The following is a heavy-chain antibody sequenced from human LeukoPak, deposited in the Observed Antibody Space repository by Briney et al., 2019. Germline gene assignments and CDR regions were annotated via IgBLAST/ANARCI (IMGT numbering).Heavy chain of an antibody. CDR3: ARGGWFGELLYKVYDAFDM. J-gene: IGHJ3*02. Sequence: QTGGSLSLSCAASGFTLRSDGMHWVRPAPGRGLGLVAFIRYDGTHKYYAHSVEGRFTSARHNSKHTLYLQVDSLRAEDTAVYYCARGGWFGELLYKVYDAFDMWRQGTMATV. V-gene: IGHV3-30*02. CDR2: IRYDGTHK. CDR1: GFTLRSDG. D-gene: IGHD3-10*01.